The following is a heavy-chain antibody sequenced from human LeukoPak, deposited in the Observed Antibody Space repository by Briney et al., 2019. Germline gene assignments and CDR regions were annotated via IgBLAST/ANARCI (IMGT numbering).Heavy chain of an antibody. V-gene: IGHV4-4*07. CDR2: FHASGNT. J-gene: IGHJ4*02. D-gene: IGHD3-3*01. CDR3: ASPDFWSGYYKY. CDR1: GGSISSYY. Sequence: KPSETLSLTCTVSGGSISSYYWSWIRQPAGKGLEWIGHFHASGNTNANPSLKSRVTISVDTSKNQFSLKLSSVTAADTAVYYCASPDFWSGYYKYWGQGTLVTVSS.